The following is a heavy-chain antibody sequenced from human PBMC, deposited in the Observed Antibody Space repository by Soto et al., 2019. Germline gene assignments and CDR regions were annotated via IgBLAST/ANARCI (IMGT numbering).Heavy chain of an antibody. Sequence: QVQLVESGGGVVQPGKSLRLSCAASGFTFSSYLMHWVRQAPGTGLEWVALISYDGSSKHYADSVKGRFTVSRDNSKNTLYLQMNSLRAEDTALYYCAFNWNDIYYMDVWGKGTTVTVSS. CDR2: ISYDGSSK. CDR1: GFTFSSYL. D-gene: IGHD1-1*01. J-gene: IGHJ6*03. V-gene: IGHV3-30*03. CDR3: AFNWNDIYYMDV.